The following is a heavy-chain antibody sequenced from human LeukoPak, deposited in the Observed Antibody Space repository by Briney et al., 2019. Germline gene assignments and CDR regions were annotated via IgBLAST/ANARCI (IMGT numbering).Heavy chain of an antibody. V-gene: IGHV4-39*07. J-gene: IGHJ1*01. CDR3: TRGTSTAAGGF. CDR1: GASITSSGYY. D-gene: IGHD5-12*01. CDR2: IYYDGST. Sequence: SETLSLTCTVSGASITSSGYYWGWIRQSPGKGLEWIGSIYYDGSTYYNPSLKSRVTISLDMSKNQSSLKVTSVTAADTAVYYCTRGTSTAAGGFWGQGTRVTVSS.